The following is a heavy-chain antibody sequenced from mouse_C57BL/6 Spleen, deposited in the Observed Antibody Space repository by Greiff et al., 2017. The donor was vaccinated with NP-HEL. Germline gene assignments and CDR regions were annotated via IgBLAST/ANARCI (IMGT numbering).Heavy chain of an antibody. J-gene: IGHJ1*03. CDR1: GFTFSSYG. CDR2: ISSGGSYT. V-gene: IGHV5-6*01. CDR3: ARQYYGSSYWYFDV. Sequence: EVQLVESGGDLVKPGGSLKLSCAASGFTFSSYGMSWVRQTPDKRLEWVATISSGGSYTYYPDSVKGRFTISRDNAKNTLYLQMSSLKSEDTAMYYCARQYYGSSYWYFDVGGTGTTVTVSS. D-gene: IGHD1-1*01.